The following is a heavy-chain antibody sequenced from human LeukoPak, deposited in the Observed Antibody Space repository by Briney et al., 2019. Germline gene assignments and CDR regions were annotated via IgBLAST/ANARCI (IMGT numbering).Heavy chain of an antibody. J-gene: IGHJ4*02. CDR2: IQYDGSEI. D-gene: IGHD3-10*02. V-gene: IGHV3-30*02. CDR3: ARESGAAKIGQMLNY. Sequence: GGSLRLSCAASGLMFSTTGMHWVRQAPGKGLEWVAFIQYDGSEIYYADSLKGRFTISRDNSKNTLYLQMNSLRAEDTAVFYCARESGAAKIGQMLNYWGQGTLVTVSS. CDR1: GLMFSTTG.